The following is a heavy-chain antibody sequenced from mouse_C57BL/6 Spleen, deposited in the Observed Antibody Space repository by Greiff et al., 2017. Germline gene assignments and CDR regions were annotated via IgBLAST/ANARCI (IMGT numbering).Heavy chain of an antibody. D-gene: IGHD2-1*01. CDR3: ARGRNYEAMDY. J-gene: IGHJ4*01. Sequence: QVQLQQPGAELVRPGTSVKLSCKASGYTFTSYWMHWVKQRPGQGLEWIGVIDPSDSYTNYNQKFKGKATLTVDTSSSTAYMQLSSLTSEDSAVYYCARGRNYEAMDYWGQGTSVTVSS. CDR2: IDPSDSYT. CDR1: GYTFTSYW. V-gene: IGHV1-59*01.